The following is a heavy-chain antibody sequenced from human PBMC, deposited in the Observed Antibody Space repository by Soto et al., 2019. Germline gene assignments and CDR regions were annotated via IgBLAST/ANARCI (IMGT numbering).Heavy chain of an antibody. CDR3: TRHTAVSSGWYDY. J-gene: IGHJ4*02. Sequence: GGSLRLSCAASGFTFSDSAVHWVRHASGKGLEWVGRIRSKDNGYATAYAASVKGRFTISRDDSKNTAYLQMNSLKTEDTAVYYCTRHTAVSSGWYDYWGQGTLVTVSS. CDR2: IRSKDNGYAT. D-gene: IGHD6-19*01. V-gene: IGHV3-73*01. CDR1: GFTFSDSA.